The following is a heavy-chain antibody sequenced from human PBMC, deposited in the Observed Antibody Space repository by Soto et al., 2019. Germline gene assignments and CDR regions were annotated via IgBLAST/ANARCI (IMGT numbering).Heavy chain of an antibody. CDR3: ARGWELPDYYYYGMDV. CDR2: ISYDGSNK. J-gene: IGHJ6*02. Sequence: WIRQPPGKGLEWVAVISYDGSNKYYADSVKGRFTISRDNSKNTLYLQMNSLRAEDTAVYYCARGWELPDYYYYGMDVWGQGTTVTVSS. D-gene: IGHD1-26*01. V-gene: IGHV3-30-3*01.